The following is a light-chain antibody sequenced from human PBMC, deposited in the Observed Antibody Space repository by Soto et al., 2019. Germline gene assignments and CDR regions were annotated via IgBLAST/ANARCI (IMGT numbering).Light chain of an antibody. Sequence: EIVLTQSPGTLSLSPGERATLSCRASQSVSSSYLAWYQQKPGQAPRLLIYGASSRATGIPDRFSGSGSGTDFTLTISRLEPDDFALYYCQQYGSSPRTFGLRTKVEIK. J-gene: IGKJ1*01. CDR2: GAS. V-gene: IGKV3-20*01. CDR3: QQYGSSPRT. CDR1: QSVSSSY.